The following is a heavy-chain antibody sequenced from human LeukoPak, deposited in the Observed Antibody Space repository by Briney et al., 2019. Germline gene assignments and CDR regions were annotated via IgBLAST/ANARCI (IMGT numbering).Heavy chain of an antibody. Sequence: GGSLRLSCVASGFIFDDSLMHWVRQAPGKGLEWISLISRDGSTPYYADSVKGRFTISRDNSKNSLFLQMNSLTPEDTAVYYCARDIRGNCFDSWGQGTLVPVSS. D-gene: IGHD3-16*01. CDR3: ARDIRGNCFDS. CDR2: ISRDGSTP. J-gene: IGHJ4*02. V-gene: IGHV3-43*01. CDR1: GFIFDDSL.